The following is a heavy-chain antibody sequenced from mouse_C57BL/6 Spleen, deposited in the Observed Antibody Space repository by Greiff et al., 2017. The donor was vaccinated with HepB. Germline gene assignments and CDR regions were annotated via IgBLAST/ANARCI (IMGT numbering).Heavy chain of an antibody. Sequence: QVQLKESGPGLVAPSQSLSITCTVSGFSLTSYGVHWVRQPPGKGLEWLVVIWSDGSTTYNSALKSRLSISKDNSKSQVFLKMNSLQTDDTAMYYCARHMVTTGAYAMDYWGQGTSVTVSS. J-gene: IGHJ4*01. V-gene: IGHV2-6-1*01. D-gene: IGHD2-2*01. CDR3: ARHMVTTGAYAMDY. CDR2: IWSDGST. CDR1: GFSLTSYG.